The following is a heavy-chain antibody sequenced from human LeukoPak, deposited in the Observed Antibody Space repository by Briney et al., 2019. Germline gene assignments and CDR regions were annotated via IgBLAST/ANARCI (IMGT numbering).Heavy chain of an antibody. D-gene: IGHD6-13*01. CDR3: AKESPYSSSWFDY. Sequence: GGSLRLSCAASGFTFDDYAMHWVRQAPGKGLEWVSGISWNSGSIGYADSVKGLFTISRDNAKNSLYLQMNSLRAEDTALYYCAKESPYSSSWFDYWGQGTLVTVSS. J-gene: IGHJ4*02. CDR1: GFTFDDYA. CDR2: ISWNSGSI. V-gene: IGHV3-9*01.